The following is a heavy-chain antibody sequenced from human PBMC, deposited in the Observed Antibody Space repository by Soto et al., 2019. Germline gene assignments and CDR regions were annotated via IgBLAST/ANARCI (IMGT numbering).Heavy chain of an antibody. CDR1: GASLSSYY. CDR3: ARDIVVVPAYYYYGMDV. Sequence: PSETLSLTCTVSGASLSSYYWSWIRQPPGKGLEWIGYIYYSGSTNYNPSLKSRVTISLDTSKNQFSLKLSSVTAADTAVYYCARDIVVVPAYYYYGMDVWGQGTTVTVSS. V-gene: IGHV4-59*01. J-gene: IGHJ6*02. D-gene: IGHD2-2*01. CDR2: IYYSGST.